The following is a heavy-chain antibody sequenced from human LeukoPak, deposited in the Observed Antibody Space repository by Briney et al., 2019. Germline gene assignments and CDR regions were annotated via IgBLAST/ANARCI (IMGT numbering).Heavy chain of an antibody. CDR2: ISYVGSNT. J-gene: IGHJ4*02. CDR1: GFTFFTYT. V-gene: IGHV3-30-3*01. D-gene: IGHD3-10*01. Sequence: GGSLRLSCTASGFTFFTYTMHWVPQAPGKGLEWVALISYVGSNTYPADSVKGRFTISRDDSKNTLYLQMNNLRPEDTAVYYCARSYGSANYALDYWGQGTLVTVSS. CDR3: ARSYGSANYALDY.